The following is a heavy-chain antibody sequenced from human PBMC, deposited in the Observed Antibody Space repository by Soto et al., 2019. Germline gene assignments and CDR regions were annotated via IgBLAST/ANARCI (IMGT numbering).Heavy chain of an antibody. V-gene: IGHV1-3*01. J-gene: IGHJ5*02. CDR2: INAANGDT. D-gene: IGHD6-13*01. CDR1: GYTFTSYG. CDR3: VRRHVSATGIDWFDP. Sequence: ASVKVSWKASGYTFTSYGIHWVRQAPGQRLEWMGWINAANGDTKYSPKFQGRVTITRDTSASTAYMELSSLRSEDTAVYYCVRRHVSATGIDWFDPWGQGTLVTVSS.